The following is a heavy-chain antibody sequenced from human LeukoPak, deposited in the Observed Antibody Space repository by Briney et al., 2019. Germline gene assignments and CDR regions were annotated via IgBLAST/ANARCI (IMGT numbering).Heavy chain of an antibody. D-gene: IGHD6-6*01. V-gene: IGHV4-59*01. CDR3: ARGIGAAAPLDF. Sequence: SETLSLTCSVSSGSISTFYWSWFRHPPGKALEWIGYIYFTGSTNYNPSLKSRVTMSVDTSKNRFSLKLGSVTAADTAVYFCARGIGAAAPLDFWGQGTLVTVSS. CDR1: SGSISTFY. CDR2: IYFTGST. J-gene: IGHJ4*02.